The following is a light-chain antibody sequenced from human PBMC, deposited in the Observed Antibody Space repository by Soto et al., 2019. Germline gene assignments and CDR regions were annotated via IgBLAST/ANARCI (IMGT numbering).Light chain of an antibody. Sequence: DIPMTQSPSTLSASVGDRVTITCRASQYISSWLAWYQQKPGKAPKLLIYKASSLESGVPSRFGGSGSGTEFTLTISSLQPDDFATYYCQQYNSDWTFGQGTKVEVK. CDR1: QYISSW. CDR3: QQYNSDWT. V-gene: IGKV1-5*03. CDR2: KAS. J-gene: IGKJ1*01.